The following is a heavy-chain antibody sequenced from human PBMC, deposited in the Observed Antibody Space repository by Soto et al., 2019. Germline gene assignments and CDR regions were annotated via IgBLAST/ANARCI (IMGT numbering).Heavy chain of an antibody. CDR2: IWYDGSNK. J-gene: IGHJ6*03. V-gene: IGHV3-33*01. Sequence: QVQLVESGGGVVQPGRSLRLSCAASGFTFSSYGMHWVRQAPGKGLEWVAVIWYDGSNKYYADSVKGRFTISRDNSKNTLYLQMNSLRAEDTAVYYCAIDLRGYSYGFTYPYYYMDVWGKGTTVTVSS. CDR1: GFTFSSYG. CDR3: AIDLRGYSYGFTYPYYYMDV. D-gene: IGHD5-18*01.